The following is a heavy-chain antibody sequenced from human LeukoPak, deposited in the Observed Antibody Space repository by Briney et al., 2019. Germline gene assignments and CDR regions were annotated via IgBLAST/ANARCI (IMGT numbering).Heavy chain of an antibody. CDR1: GFTFSSYE. Sequence: GGSLRLSCAASGFTFSSYEMNWVRQAPGKGLEWVSYISSGGSTIYYADSVKGRFTISRDNAKNSLYLQMNSLRAEDTAVYYCAREGVTKNYYYYYMDVWGKGTTVTISS. J-gene: IGHJ6*03. CDR3: AREGVTKNYYYYYMDV. CDR2: ISSGGSTI. D-gene: IGHD4-17*01. V-gene: IGHV3-48*03.